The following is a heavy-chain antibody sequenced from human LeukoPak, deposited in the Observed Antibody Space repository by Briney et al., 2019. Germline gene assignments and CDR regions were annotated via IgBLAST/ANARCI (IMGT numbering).Heavy chain of an antibody. CDR2: ISAYNGNT. Sequence: GASVKVSCKASGYTFTSYGISWVRQAPGQGLEWMGWISAYNGNTNYAQKLQGRVTMTTDTSTSTAYMELRSLRSDGTAVYYCARDRGIAAAGTIFDYWGQGTLVTVSS. CDR3: ARDRGIAAAGTIFDY. V-gene: IGHV1-18*01. D-gene: IGHD6-13*01. J-gene: IGHJ4*02. CDR1: GYTFTSYG.